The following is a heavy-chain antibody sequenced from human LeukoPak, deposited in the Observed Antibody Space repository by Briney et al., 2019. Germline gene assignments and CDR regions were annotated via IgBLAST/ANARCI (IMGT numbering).Heavy chain of an antibody. V-gene: IGHV3-30*18. CDR3: AKDLNYGAGSHYYFYGMDV. CDR2: ISYDGSDK. CDR1: GFTFSRYA. Sequence: GGSLRLSCAASGFTFSRYAMHWVRQAPGKGLEWVAVISYDGSDKYYADSVKGRVIISRDNSEDTLYLEMDSLRPEETAVYYCAKDLNYGAGSHYYFYGMDVWGQGTTVTVSS. D-gene: IGHD3-10*01. J-gene: IGHJ6*02.